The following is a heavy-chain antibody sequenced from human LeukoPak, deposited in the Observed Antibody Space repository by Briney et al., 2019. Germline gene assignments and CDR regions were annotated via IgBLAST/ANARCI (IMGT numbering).Heavy chain of an antibody. Sequence: SETLSLTCAVYGGSFSGYYWSWIRQPPGKGLEWIGEINHSGSTNYNPSLKSRVTISVDTSKNQFSLKLSSVTAADTAVYYCAARRRVVPAAYFDYWGQGTLVTVSS. CDR2: INHSGST. J-gene: IGHJ4*02. D-gene: IGHD2-2*01. V-gene: IGHV4-34*01. CDR1: GGSFSGYY. CDR3: AARRRVVPAAYFDY.